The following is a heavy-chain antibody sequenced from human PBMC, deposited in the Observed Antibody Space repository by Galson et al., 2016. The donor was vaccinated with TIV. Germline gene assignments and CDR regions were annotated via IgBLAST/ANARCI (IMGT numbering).Heavy chain of an antibody. V-gene: IGHV6-1*01. CDR3: AIDRTLPGYYYTGMDV. D-gene: IGHD1/OR15-1a*01. CDR2: TYYRSKWYN. Sequence: CAISGDSVSSNSAWNWIRQSPSRGLEWLGRTYYRSKWYNDYALSVKSRITINPDTSKNQFSLQLNSMTPEDTAVYYCAIDRTLPGYYYTGMDVWGQGTTVTVSS. J-gene: IGHJ6*02. CDR1: GDSVSSNSA.